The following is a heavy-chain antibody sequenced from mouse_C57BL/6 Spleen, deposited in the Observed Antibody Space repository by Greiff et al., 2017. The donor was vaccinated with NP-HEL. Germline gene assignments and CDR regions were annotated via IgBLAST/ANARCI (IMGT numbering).Heavy chain of an antibody. CDR3: ARGGLTGTWYFDV. D-gene: IGHD4-1*01. V-gene: IGHV1-69*01. Sequence: QVQLQQPGAELVMPGASVKLSCKASGYTFTSYWMHWVKQRPGQGLEWIGEIDPSDSYTNYNQKFKGKSTLTVDKSSSTAYMQLSSLTPEDSAVYYCARGGLTGTWYFDVWGTGTTVTVSS. J-gene: IGHJ1*03. CDR1: GYTFTSYW. CDR2: IDPSDSYT.